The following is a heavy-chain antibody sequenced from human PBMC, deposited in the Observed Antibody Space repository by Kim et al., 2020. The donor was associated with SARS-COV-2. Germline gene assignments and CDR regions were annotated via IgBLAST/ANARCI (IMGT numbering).Heavy chain of an antibody. J-gene: IGHJ4*02. CDR1: GGSFSGYY. CDR3: ARSHRGYSYGYLDY. Sequence: SETLSLTCAVYGGSFSGYYWSWIRQPPGKGLEWIGEINHSGSTNYNPSLKSRVTISVDTSKNQFSLKLSSVTAADTAVYYCARSHRGYSYGYLDYWGQGTLVTVSS. V-gene: IGHV4-34*01. D-gene: IGHD5-18*01. CDR2: INHSGST.